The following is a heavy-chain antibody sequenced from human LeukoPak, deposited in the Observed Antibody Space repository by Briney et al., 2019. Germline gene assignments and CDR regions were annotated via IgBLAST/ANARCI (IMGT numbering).Heavy chain of an antibody. D-gene: IGHD3-3*01. CDR3: ARGEYYDFWSGYYPLHYYGMDV. CDR2: ISYDGSNK. J-gene: IGHJ6*02. Sequence: GGSLRLSCAASGFTFSSFAMHWVRQAPGKGLEWVAVISYDGSNKYYADSVKGRFTISRDNSKNTLYLQMNSLRAEDTAVYYCARGEYYDFWSGYYPLHYYGMDVWGQGTTVTVSS. CDR1: GFTFSSFA. V-gene: IGHV3-30-3*01.